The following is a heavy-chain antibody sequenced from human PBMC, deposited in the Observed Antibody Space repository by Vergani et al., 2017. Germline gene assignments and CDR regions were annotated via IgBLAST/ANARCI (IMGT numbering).Heavy chain of an antibody. J-gene: IGHJ4*02. CDR1: GYTFTSYG. CDR3: ARAGYCSSTSCHGRQGGLRYLDY. V-gene: IGHV1-18*01. D-gene: IGHD2-2*03. Sequence: QVQLVQSGAEVKKPGASVKVSCKASGYTFTSYGISWVRQAPGQGLEWMGWISAYNCNTNYAQKTQGRVTMTTDTSTSTAYMELRSLRSDDTAVYYCARAGYCSSTSCHGRQGGLRYLDYWGQGTLVTVSS. CDR2: ISAYNCNT.